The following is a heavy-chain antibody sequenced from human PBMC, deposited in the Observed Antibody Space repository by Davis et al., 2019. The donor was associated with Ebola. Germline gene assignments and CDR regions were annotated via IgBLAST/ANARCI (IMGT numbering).Heavy chain of an antibody. D-gene: IGHD6-6*01. CDR3: ARGWQLVSVLDY. CDR2: INPSGGST. J-gene: IGHJ4*02. CDR1: GYSMSSNS. V-gene: IGHV1-46*01. Sequence: ASVKVSCKASGYSMSSNSISWVRQAPGQGLEWMGIINPSGGSTSYAQKFQGRVTMTRDTSTSTVYMELSSLRSEDTAVYYCARGWQLVSVLDYWGQGTLVTVSS.